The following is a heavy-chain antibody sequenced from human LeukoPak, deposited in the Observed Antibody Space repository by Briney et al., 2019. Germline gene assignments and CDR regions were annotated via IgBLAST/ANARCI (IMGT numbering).Heavy chain of an antibody. J-gene: IGHJ4*02. V-gene: IGHV4-38-2*01. CDR1: GYSISSGYY. CDR3: ARLTTPFDY. CDR2: IYHSGST. D-gene: IGHD4/OR15-4a*01. Sequence: KPSETLSLTCAVSGYSISSGYYWGWIRQPPGKGLEWIGGIYHSGSTYYNPSLKSRVTISVDTSKNQFSLKLSSVTAADTAVYYCARLTTPFDYWGQGTLVTVSS.